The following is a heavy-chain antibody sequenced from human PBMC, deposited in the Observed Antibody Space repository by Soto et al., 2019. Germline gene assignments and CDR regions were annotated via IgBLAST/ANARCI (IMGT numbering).Heavy chain of an antibody. V-gene: IGHV4-4*02. CDR1: GASISSSRW. J-gene: IGHJ4*02. CDR2: IYHGGSA. CDR3: ARDGGRRYLDY. Sequence: SETLSLTCAVSGASISSSRWWSWVRQPPGKGLEWIGEIYHGGSANSNPSLKSRVTISLDKSKNHFSLNLSAVTAADTAVYYCARDGGRRYLDYWGQGALVTVSS.